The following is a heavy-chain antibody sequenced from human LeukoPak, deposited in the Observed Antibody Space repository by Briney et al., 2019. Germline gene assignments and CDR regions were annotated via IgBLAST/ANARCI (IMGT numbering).Heavy chain of an antibody. D-gene: IGHD4-17*01. CDR3: AADRAVTTDDDQYYYYGMDV. CDR2: IVVGSGNT. Sequence: SVKVSCKASGFTFTSSAMQWVRQARGQRLEWIGWIVVGSGNTNYAQKFQERVTITRDMSTGTAYMELSSLRSEDTAVYYCAADRAVTTDDDQYYYYGMDVWGQGTTVTVSS. V-gene: IGHV1-58*02. CDR1: GFTFTSSA. J-gene: IGHJ6*02.